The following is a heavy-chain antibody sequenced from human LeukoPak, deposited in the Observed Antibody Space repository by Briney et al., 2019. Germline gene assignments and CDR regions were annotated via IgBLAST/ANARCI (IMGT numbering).Heavy chain of an antibody. CDR3: ARTIAAAGKDALDI. CDR2: INPNSGGT. CDR1: GYTFTGYY. D-gene: IGHD6-13*01. J-gene: IGHJ3*02. V-gene: IGHV1-2*06. Sequence: ASVKVSCKASGYTFTGYYMHWARQAPGQGLEWMGRINPNSGGTNNAQKFQGRVTMTRDTSISTAYMELSRLRSDDTAVYYCARTIAAAGKDALDIWGQGTMVTVSS.